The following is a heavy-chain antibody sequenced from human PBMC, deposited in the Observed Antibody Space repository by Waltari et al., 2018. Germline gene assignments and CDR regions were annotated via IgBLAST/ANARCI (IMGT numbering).Heavy chain of an antibody. Sequence: EVQLVQSGAEVKKPGESLKISCKGSGYSFTSYWIGWVRQMPGKGLEWMGFICPGDPVTRYSPPFQGQVPISAYKSISTAYLQWSSLNASDTAMYYCAMGWNVFDYWGQGTLVTVSS. CDR3: AMGWNVFDY. D-gene: IGHD1-1*01. CDR2: ICPGDPVT. CDR1: GYSFTSYW. V-gene: IGHV5-51*03. J-gene: IGHJ4*02.